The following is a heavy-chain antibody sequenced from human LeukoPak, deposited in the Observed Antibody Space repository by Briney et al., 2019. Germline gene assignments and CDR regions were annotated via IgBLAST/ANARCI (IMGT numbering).Heavy chain of an antibody. J-gene: IGHJ4*02. CDR2: INHSGST. CDR3: ARGNTWFGYYFDY. CDR1: GGSFSGYY. Sequence: PSETLSLTCAVYGGSFSGYYWSWIRQPPGKGLEWIGEINHSGSTNYNPSLKSRVTISVDTSKNQFSLKLSSVTAADTAVHYCARGNTWFGYYFDYWGQGTLVTVSS. V-gene: IGHV4-34*01. D-gene: IGHD3-10*01.